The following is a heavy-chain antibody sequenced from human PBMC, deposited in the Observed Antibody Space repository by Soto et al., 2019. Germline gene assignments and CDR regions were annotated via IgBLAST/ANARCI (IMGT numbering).Heavy chain of an antibody. CDR3: ARGRGAFDA. V-gene: IGHV4-34*01. J-gene: IGHJ5*02. CDR1: GASLSDNY. CDR2: INHSGNT. Sequence: SETLSLTCAVYGASLSDNYCNWLRQPPGKGLEWIGEINHSGNTNYNPSLRSRVTISIDTSKNQLSLNLRSVSAADTAVYYCARGRGAFDAWGQGTPVTVSS.